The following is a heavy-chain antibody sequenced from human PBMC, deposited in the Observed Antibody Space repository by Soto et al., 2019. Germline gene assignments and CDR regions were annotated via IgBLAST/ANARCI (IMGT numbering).Heavy chain of an antibody. CDR2: INPNSGGT. Sequence: ASVKVSCKASGYTFTGYYMHWVRQAPGQGLEWMGWINPNSGGTNYAQKFQGWVTMTRDTSISTAYMELSRLRSDDTAVYYFARGDYCGGDCYPGDAFDIWGQGTMVTVSS. J-gene: IGHJ3*02. V-gene: IGHV1-2*04. CDR3: ARGDYCGGDCYPGDAFDI. CDR1: GYTFTGYY. D-gene: IGHD2-21*01.